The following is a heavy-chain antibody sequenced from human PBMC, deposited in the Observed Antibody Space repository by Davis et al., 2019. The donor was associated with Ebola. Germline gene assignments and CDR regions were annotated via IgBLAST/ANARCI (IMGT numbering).Heavy chain of an antibody. J-gene: IGHJ4*02. CDR2: INHSGST. V-gene: IGHV4-34*01. CDR3: AKDRRRGDGPFDY. CDR1: GGSFSGYY. Sequence: MPSETLSLTCAVYGGSFSGYYWSWIRQPPGKGLEWIGEINHSGSTNYNPSLKSRVTISVDTSKNQFSLKLSSVTAADTAVYYCAKDRRRGDGPFDYWGQGTLVTVSS. D-gene: IGHD2-21*02.